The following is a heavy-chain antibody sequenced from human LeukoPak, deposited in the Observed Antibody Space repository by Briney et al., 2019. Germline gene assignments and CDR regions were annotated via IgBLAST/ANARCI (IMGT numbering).Heavy chain of an antibody. J-gene: IGHJ4*02. CDR3: ARIRYCSSTSCYPDY. D-gene: IGHD2-2*01. Sequence: ASVKVSCKASGYTFTSYGISWVRQAPGQGLEWMGWISAYNGNTNYAQKLQGRVTMTTDTSTSTAYMELRSLRSDDTAVYYCARIRYCSSTSCYPDYWGQGTLVTVSS. V-gene: IGHV1-18*01. CDR1: GYTFTSYG. CDR2: ISAYNGNT.